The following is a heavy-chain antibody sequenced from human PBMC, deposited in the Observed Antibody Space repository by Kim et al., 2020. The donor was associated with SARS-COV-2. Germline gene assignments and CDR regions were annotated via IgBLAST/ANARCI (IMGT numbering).Heavy chain of an antibody. D-gene: IGHD2-21*02. CDR3: ARRVVVTAIRSSRDYYGMDV. J-gene: IGHJ6*02. V-gene: IGHV5-10-1*01. CDR2: IDPSDSYT. CDR1: GYSFTSYW. Sequence: GESLKISCKGSGYSFTSYWISWVRQMPGKGLEWMGRIDPSDSYTNYSPSFQGHVTISADKSISTAYLQWSSLKASDTAMYYCARRVVVTAIRSSRDYYGMDVWGQGTTVTVSS.